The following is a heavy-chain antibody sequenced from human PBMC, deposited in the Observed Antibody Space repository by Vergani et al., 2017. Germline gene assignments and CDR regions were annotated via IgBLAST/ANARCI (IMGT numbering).Heavy chain of an antibody. Sequence: QVQLQESGPGLVKPSQTLSLTCTVSGGSISSGDYYWSWIRQPPGKGLEWIGYIYYSGSTYYNPPLKSRVTISVDTSKNQFSLKLSSVTAADTAVYYCAREGLSSGWYYAFDIWGQGTMVTVSS. D-gene: IGHD6-19*01. CDR3: AREGLSSGWYYAFDI. CDR1: GGSISSGDYY. V-gene: IGHV4-30-4*01. CDR2: IYYSGST. J-gene: IGHJ3*02.